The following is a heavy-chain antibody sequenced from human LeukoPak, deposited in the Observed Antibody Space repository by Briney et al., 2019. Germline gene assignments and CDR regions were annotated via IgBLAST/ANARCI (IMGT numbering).Heavy chain of an antibody. D-gene: IGHD4-17*01. Sequence: ASVKVSCKASGYTFTSYGISWVRQAPGQGLEWMGWISAYNGNTNYAQKLQGRVTMTTDTSTSTAYMELRSLRSDDTAVYYCARVGSADYGDCRGAFDIWGQGTMVTVSS. CDR3: ARVGSADYGDCRGAFDI. V-gene: IGHV1-18*04. CDR1: GYTFTSYG. CDR2: ISAYNGNT. J-gene: IGHJ3*02.